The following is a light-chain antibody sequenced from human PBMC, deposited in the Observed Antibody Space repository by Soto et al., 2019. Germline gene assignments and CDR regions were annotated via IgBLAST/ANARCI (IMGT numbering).Light chain of an antibody. V-gene: IGLV1-44*01. J-gene: IGLJ1*01. Sequence: QSALTQPPSASGTPGQRVTISCSGSSSNIGSNTVNWYQQLPGTAPKLLIYSNNQRPSGVPDRFSGSKSGTSASLAISGLQSEDEADYYCAAWDDSLNCYVFGTGTKLTVL. CDR3: AAWDDSLNCYV. CDR1: SSNIGSNT. CDR2: SNN.